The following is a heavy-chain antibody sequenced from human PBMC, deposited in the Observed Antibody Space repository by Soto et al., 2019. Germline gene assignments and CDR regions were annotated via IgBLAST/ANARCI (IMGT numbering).Heavy chain of an antibody. CDR1: GFSLSNARMG. V-gene: IGHV2-26*01. CDR3: ARIQKNLRNSNWFDP. Sequence: SGPTLVNPTETLTLTCTVSGFSLSNARMGVSWIRQPPGKALEWLAHIFSNDEKSYSTSLKSRLTISKDTSKSQVVLTMTNMDPVDTATYXCARIQKNLRNSNWFDPWGQGTLVTVSS. CDR2: IFSNDEK. D-gene: IGHD3-3*01. J-gene: IGHJ5*02.